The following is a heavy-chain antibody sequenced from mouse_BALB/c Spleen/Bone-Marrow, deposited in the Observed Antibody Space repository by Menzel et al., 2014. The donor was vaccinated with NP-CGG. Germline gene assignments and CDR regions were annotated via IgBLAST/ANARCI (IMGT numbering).Heavy chain of an antibody. J-gene: IGHJ3*01. D-gene: IGHD2-4*01. CDR2: INPSTGYT. CDR1: GYTFTSYW. Sequence: QVQLQQSGAELAKPGASVKMSCKASGYTFTSYWMHWVKQRPGQGLEWIGYINPSTGYTEYNQKFKDKATLTAVKSSTTAYMQLRSLTSGDSAVYYCARDDYDAIAYWGQGTLVTVSA. CDR3: ARDDYDAIAY. V-gene: IGHV1-7*01.